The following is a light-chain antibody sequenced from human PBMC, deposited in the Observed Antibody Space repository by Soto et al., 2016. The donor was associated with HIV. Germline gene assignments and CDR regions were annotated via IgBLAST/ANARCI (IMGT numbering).Light chain of an antibody. Sequence: SYELTQPPSVSVSPGQTADITCSGDKLGDKYASWYQQKSGQSPTLVIYQDRKRPSGIPERFSGSNSGNTATLTISGTQAMDEADYFCQAWDSFVVFGGGTKLTVL. CDR1: KLGDKY. CDR3: QAWDSFVV. CDR2: QDR. V-gene: IGLV3-1*01. J-gene: IGLJ2*01.